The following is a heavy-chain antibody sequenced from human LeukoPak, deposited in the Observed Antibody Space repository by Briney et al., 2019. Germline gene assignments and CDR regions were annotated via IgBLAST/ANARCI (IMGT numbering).Heavy chain of an antibody. V-gene: IGHV3-23*01. CDR3: ARDRRGNSFSFDY. CDR1: GFTFSSYA. CDR2: ISGSGGST. Sequence: GGSLRLSCAASGFTFSSYAMSWVRQAPGKGLEWVSAISGSGGSTYYADSVKGRFTISRDNAKNSLYLQMNSLRAEDTAVYYCARDRRGNSFSFDYWGQGTLVTVSS. D-gene: IGHD4-23*01. J-gene: IGHJ4*02.